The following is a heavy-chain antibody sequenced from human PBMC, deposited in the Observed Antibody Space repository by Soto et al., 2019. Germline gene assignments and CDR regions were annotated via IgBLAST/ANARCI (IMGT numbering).Heavy chain of an antibody. CDR1: GGSFSGYY. CDR3: AEGASKYYYMDV. Sequence: SETLSLTCAVYGGSFSGYYWSWIRQPPGKGLEWIGEINHSGSTNYNPSLKSRVTISVDTSKNQFSLKLSSVTAADTAVYYCAEGASKYYYMDVWGKGTTVTVSS. CDR2: INHSGST. D-gene: IGHD4-4*01. V-gene: IGHV4-34*01. J-gene: IGHJ6*03.